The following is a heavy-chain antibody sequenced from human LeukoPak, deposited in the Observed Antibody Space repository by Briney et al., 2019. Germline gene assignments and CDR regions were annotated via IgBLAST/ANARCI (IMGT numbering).Heavy chain of an antibody. V-gene: IGHV4-59*08. D-gene: IGHD3-10*01. CDR1: GGSISSYY. Sequence: SETLSLTCTVSGGSISSYYWSWIRQPPGKGLEWIGYIYYSGSTNYNPSLKSRVTISVDTSKNQISLKLSSVTAADTAVYYCARLGAWFGELTWFDPWGQGTLVTVSS. CDR3: ARLGAWFGELTWFDP. CDR2: IYYSGST. J-gene: IGHJ5*02.